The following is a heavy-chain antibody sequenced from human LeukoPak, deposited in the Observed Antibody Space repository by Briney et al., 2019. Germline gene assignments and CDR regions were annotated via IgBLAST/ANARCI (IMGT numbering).Heavy chain of an antibody. Sequence: SETLSLTCAVYGGSFSGYYWSWIRQPPGKGLEWIGEINHSGSTNYNPSLKSRVTISVDTSKNQFSLKLSSVTAADTAVYYCARGAFPPPGYCSGGSCSPFDYWGQGTRVTVSS. CDR2: INHSGST. CDR1: GGSFSGYY. D-gene: IGHD2-15*01. J-gene: IGHJ4*02. CDR3: ARGAFPPPGYCSGGSCSPFDY. V-gene: IGHV4-34*01.